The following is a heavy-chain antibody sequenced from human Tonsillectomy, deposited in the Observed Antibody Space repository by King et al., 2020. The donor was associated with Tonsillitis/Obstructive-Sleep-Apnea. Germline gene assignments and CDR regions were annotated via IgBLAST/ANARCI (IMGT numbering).Heavy chain of an antibody. D-gene: IGHD3-10*02. Sequence: VQLVESGGGLVRPGGSLRLSCAASGFTFSRYTINWVRQAPGKGLEWVSAISGSGTYIYYADSVRGRFTISRDNAKNSLYLQMNSLRAEDTAVYYCARDCMFSYYYYMDVWGKGTTVTVSS. CDR2: ISGSGTYI. V-gene: IGHV3-21*01. CDR1: GFTFSRYT. CDR3: ARDCMFSYYYYMDV. J-gene: IGHJ6*03.